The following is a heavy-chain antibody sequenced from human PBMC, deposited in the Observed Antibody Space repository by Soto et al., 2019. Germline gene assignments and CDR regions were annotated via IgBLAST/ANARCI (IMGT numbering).Heavy chain of an antibody. J-gene: IGHJ6*02. D-gene: IGHD1-7*01. CDR3: ARSRTGTTYGGMDV. CDR1: GFAVSNNY. V-gene: IGHV3-66*01. Sequence: EVQLVESGGDLVQPGGSLRLSCAASGFAVSNNYMTWVRQAPGKGLEWVSVIHSGGDTHYADSVRGRFTISRDNSKNTLYLQMNSLRAEDTAVYYCARSRTGTTYGGMDVWGQGTTVTVSS. CDR2: IHSGGDT.